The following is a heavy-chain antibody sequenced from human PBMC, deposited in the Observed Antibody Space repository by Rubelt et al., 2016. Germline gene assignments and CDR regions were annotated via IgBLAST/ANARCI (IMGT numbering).Heavy chain of an antibody. D-gene: IGHD3-22*01. J-gene: IGHJ2*01. Sequence: SSYAMHWVRQAPGKGLDWVAVVSYDGSNKFYADSVKGRFTISRDTSKNTLYLQMNSLRAEDTAVYYCARVRDSSGYYADWYFDLWGRGTLVTSSS. CDR2: VSYDGSNK. CDR3: ARVRDSSGYYADWYFDL. CDR1: SSYA. V-gene: IGHV3-30*04.